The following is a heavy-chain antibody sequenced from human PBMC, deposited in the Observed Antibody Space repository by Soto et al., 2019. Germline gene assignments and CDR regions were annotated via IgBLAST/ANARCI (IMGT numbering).Heavy chain of an antibody. CDR2: ISGSADRT. V-gene: IGHV3-23*01. J-gene: IGHJ4*02. Sequence: GGSLRLSCAASGFTFSNFPMTWVRQAPGKGLEWVSAISGSADRTSNTDSVKGRFTISRDNSKNTLFLQMNSLRAEDTAVYYCPQGRGLVSPHYWGQGTLVTVSS. D-gene: IGHD3-9*01. CDR3: PQGRGLVSPHY. CDR1: GFTFSNFP.